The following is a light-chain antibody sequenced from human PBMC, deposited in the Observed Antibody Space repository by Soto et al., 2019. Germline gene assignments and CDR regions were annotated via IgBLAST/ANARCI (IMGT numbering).Light chain of an antibody. Sequence: QSALTQPASVSGSPGQSSTISCTGPSSDVGGYDYVSWFQQYPGKAPSLMLYDVYRRPSGVSYRFSGSKSGNTASLTISGLQAEDEADYYCSSYTTTSTVVFGGGTKVTVL. CDR3: SSYTTTSTVV. J-gene: IGLJ2*01. CDR1: SSDVGGYDY. CDR2: DVY. V-gene: IGLV2-14*01.